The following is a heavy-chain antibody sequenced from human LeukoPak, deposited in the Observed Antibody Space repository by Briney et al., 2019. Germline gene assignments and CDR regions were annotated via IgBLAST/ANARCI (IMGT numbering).Heavy chain of an antibody. CDR1: GGTFSSYA. Sequence: SVKVSCKASGGTFSSYAISWVRQAPGQGLEWMGRIILILGIANYAQKFQGRVTITADKSTSTAYMELSSLRSEDTAVYYCARLTRTAAVASYWGQGTLVTVSS. CDR3: ARLTRTAAVASY. D-gene: IGHD6-25*01. J-gene: IGHJ4*02. V-gene: IGHV1-69*04. CDR2: IILILGIA.